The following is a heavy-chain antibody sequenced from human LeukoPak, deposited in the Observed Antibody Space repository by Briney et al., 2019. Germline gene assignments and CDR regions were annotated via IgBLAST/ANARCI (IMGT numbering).Heavy chain of an antibody. D-gene: IGHD3-16*01. V-gene: IGHV4-39*07. J-gene: IGHJ6*03. CDR3: ARGGDYVWGSRDYYYYMDV. CDR2: INHSGST. Sequence: SETLSLTCTVSGGSISSSSYYWGWIRQPPGKGLEWIGEINHSGSTNYNPSLKSRVTISVDTSKNQFSLKLSSVTAADTAVYYCARGGDYVWGSRDYYYYMDVWGKGTTVTVSS. CDR1: GGSISSSSYY.